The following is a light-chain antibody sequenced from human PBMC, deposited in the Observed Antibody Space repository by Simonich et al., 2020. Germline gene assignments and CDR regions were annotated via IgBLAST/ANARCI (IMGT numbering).Light chain of an antibody. V-gene: IGLV7-43*01. CDR3: LLYYGGAVV. J-gene: IGLJ2*01. Sequence: QTVVTQEPSLTVSPGGTVTLTCASSTGAVTSGYYPNWFQQKPGQAPRALISSTSNKRSWTPARFSGSLLGGKAALTLSGVQPEDEAEYYCLLYYGGAVVFGGGTKLTVL. CDR1: TGAVTSGYY. CDR2: STS.